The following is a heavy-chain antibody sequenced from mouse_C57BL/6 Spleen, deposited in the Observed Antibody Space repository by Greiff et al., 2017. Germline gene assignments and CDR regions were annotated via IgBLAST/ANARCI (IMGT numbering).Heavy chain of an antibody. D-gene: IGHD2-4*01. Sequence: EVQLQQSGPELVKPGASVKISCKASGYSFTGYYMNWVKQSPEKSLEWIGEINPSTGGTTYNQKFKAKATLTVDKSSSTAYMQLKSLTSEDSAVYYCARSDYDAGYFDVWGTGTTVTVSS. CDR1: GYSFTGYY. CDR3: ARSDYDAGYFDV. V-gene: IGHV1-42*01. CDR2: INPSTGGT. J-gene: IGHJ1*03.